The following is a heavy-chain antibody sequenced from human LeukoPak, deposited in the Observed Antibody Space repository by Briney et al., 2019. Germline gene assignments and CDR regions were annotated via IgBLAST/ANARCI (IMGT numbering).Heavy chain of an antibody. J-gene: IGHJ4*02. CDR2: FNNDGST. V-gene: IGHV3-74*01. CDR3: VRSRGYFDS. CDR1: GFTFSSSW. Sequence: PGGSLRLSCAASGFTFSSSWMHWVRQVPGKGLVWVSRFNNDGSTAYADSVKGRSTISRDSAKNTLYLQMNSLRAEDTAVYYCVRSRGYFDSWGQGTLVTVSS.